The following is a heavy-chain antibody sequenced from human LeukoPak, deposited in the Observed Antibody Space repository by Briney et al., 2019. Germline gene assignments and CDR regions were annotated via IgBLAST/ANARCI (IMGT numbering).Heavy chain of an antibody. CDR1: GFTFSNAW. J-gene: IGHJ4*02. CDR3: TTAFSIYCSGGSCYPSFDY. D-gene: IGHD2-15*01. CDR2: IKSKTEGGTT. Sequence: SGGSLRLSCAASGFTFSNAWMSWVRQAPGKGLEWVGRIKSKTEGGTTDYAAPVKGRFTISRDDSKNTLYLQMNSLKTEDTAVYNCTTAFSIYCSGGSCYPSFDYWGQGTLVTVSS. V-gene: IGHV3-15*01.